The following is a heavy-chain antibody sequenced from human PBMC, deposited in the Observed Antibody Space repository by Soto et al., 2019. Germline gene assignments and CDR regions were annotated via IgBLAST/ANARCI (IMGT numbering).Heavy chain of an antibody. V-gene: IGHV3-74*02. CDR2: INGDGTTT. Sequence: EVRLVESGGGLVQPGGSLRLSCAASGFTFSTYWMHWVRQAPGKGLVWVSRINGDGTTTQYADSVKGRFTISRDNAKNTLYLQLTSLTGDDTAMYYCASIPMVRGPSDYWGQGTLVTVSS. CDR3: ASIPMVRGPSDY. CDR1: GFTFSTYW. J-gene: IGHJ4*02. D-gene: IGHD3-10*01.